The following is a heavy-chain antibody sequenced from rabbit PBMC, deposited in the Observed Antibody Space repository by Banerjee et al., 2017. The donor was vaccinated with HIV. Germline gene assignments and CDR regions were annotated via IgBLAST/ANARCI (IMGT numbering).Heavy chain of an antibody. V-gene: IGHV1S40*01. CDR2: IHGGSNDSP. D-gene: IGHD3-1*01. CDR1: GFTISSGYW. J-gene: IGHJ4*01. CDR3: ARDPPGNGPSL. Sequence: QSLEESGGDLVKPGASLTLTCTASGFTISSGYWMCWVRQAPGKGLEWIACIHGGSNDSPRYANWAKGRFTISKTSSTTVTLQMTSLTAADTATYFCARDPPGNGPSLWGQGTLVTVS.